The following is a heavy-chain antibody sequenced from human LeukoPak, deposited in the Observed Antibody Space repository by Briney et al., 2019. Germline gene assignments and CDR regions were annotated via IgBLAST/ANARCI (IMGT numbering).Heavy chain of an antibody. Sequence: GRSLRLSCAASGFTFSSYGMHWVRQAPGKGLEWVAVISYDGSNKYYADSVKGRFTISRDNSKNTLYLQMNSLRAEDTAVYYCAKLSGGFLEWLNWFDPWGQGTLVTVSS. CDR2: ISYDGSNK. CDR1: GFTFSSYG. CDR3: AKLSGGFLEWLNWFDP. J-gene: IGHJ5*02. D-gene: IGHD3-3*01. V-gene: IGHV3-30*18.